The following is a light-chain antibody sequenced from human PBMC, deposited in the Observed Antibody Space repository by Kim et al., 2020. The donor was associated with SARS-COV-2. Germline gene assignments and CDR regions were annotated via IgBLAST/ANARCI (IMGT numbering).Light chain of an antibody. CDR3: QQSYSTPST. V-gene: IGKV1-39*01. J-gene: IGKJ2*01. CDR1: QSIGSY. Sequence: DIQMTQSPSSLSASVGDRVTITCRASQSIGSYLNWYQHKPGKAPKLLIYAASSLQSGVPSRFSGSGSGTDFTLTISSLQPEDFATYYCQQSYSTPSTFGQGTKLEI. CDR2: AAS.